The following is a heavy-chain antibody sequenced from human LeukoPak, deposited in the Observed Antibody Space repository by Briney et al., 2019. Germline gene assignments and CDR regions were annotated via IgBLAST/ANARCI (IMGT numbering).Heavy chain of an antibody. V-gene: IGHV4-4*07. D-gene: IGHD6-13*01. CDR3: ASGFSSTWFPN. CDR2: IYTSGST. CDR1: GDSISNYY. J-gene: IGHJ4*02. Sequence: SETLSLTCTVSGDSISNYYWSWIRQPAGKGLEWIGRIYTSGSTNYNPSLKSRVTMPVDTSKSQFSLKLSSVTAADTAVYYCASGFSSTWFPNWGQGTLVTVSS.